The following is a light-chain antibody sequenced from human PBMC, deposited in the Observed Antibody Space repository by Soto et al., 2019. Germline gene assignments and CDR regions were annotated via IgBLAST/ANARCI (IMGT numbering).Light chain of an antibody. V-gene: IGKV3D-15*01. J-gene: IGKJ5*01. CDR2: GAS. CDR1: QFVSSN. Sequence: IVMTQSPVTLSVSPGERSTLSCIARQFVSSNLAWYQQKPGQAPRLLIYGASTRATGIPARFSGSGSGTEFTLTISNLQSEDFAVYFCQQYHNWPPITFGQGTRLEIK. CDR3: QQYHNWPPIT.